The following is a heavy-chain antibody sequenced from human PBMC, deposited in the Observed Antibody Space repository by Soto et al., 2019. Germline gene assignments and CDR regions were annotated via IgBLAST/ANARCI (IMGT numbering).Heavy chain of an antibody. J-gene: IGHJ3*02. Sequence: QVQLVESGGGVVQPGRSLRLSCAASGFTFSSYGMHWVRQAPGKGLEWVAVISYDGRNKYYADYVKGRFTISRDNSKNPLNLQMNSLRAEDTAVYYCARDRGSSGWYDAFDIWGQGTMVTVSS. CDR2: ISYDGRNK. D-gene: IGHD6-19*01. CDR1: GFTFSSYG. V-gene: IGHV3-30*03. CDR3: ARDRGSSGWYDAFDI.